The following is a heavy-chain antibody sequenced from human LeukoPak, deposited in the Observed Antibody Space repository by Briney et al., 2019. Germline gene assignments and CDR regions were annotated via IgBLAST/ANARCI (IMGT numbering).Heavy chain of an antibody. CDR3: ASTHCASPSCYSYYYSGLDV. V-gene: IGHV4-31*11. Sequence: PSQTLSLTCAVSGGSISSGTHYWNWIRPHPGQGLEWIGHIYNTGSAYYNPSLMSRVSISIDTSENQFSLKLSSVTAADTAVYYCASTHCASPSCYSYYYSGLDVWGQGTTVIVSS. CDR2: IYNTGSA. D-gene: IGHD2-2*01. J-gene: IGHJ6*02. CDR1: GGSISSGTHY.